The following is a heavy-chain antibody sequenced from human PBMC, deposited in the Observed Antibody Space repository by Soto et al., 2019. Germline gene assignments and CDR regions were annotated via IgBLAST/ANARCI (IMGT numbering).Heavy chain of an antibody. J-gene: IGHJ6*02. CDR2: IWYDGSNK. CDR1: GFTFSSYG. Sequence: GGSLRLSCAASGFTFSSYGMHWVRQAPGKGLEWVAVIWYDGSNKYYADSLKGRFTISRDNSKNTLYLQMNSLRAEDTAVYYCARDHTMVRGYGMEVWGQGTTVTVSS. CDR3: ARDHTMVRGYGMEV. D-gene: IGHD3-10*01. V-gene: IGHV3-33*01.